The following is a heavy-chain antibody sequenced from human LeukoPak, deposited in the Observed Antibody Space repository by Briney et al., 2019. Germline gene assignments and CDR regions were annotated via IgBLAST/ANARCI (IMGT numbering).Heavy chain of an antibody. V-gene: IGHV3-30*02. D-gene: IGHD3-10*01. CDR2: IRYDGSNK. Sequence: GGSLRLSCAASGFTFSSYGMHWVRQAPGKGLGWVAFIRYDGSNKYYADSVKGRFTISRDNSKNTLYLQMNSLRAEDTAVYYCAKDPSGSYPYYYYMDVWGKGTTVTVSS. CDR1: GFTFSSYG. CDR3: AKDPSGSYPYYYYMDV. J-gene: IGHJ6*03.